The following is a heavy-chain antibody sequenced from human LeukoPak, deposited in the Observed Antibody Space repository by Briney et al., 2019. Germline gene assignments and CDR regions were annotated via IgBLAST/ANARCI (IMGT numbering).Heavy chain of an antibody. V-gene: IGHV4-34*01. CDR1: GGSFSDYY. CDR3: ARGLGSGSYLSWFDP. Sequence: SETLSLTCAVYGGSFSDYYWSWIRQPPGKGLEWIGEINHSGSTNYNPSLKSRVTISVDTSKNQFSLKLSSVTAADTAVYYCARGLGSGSYLSWFDPWGQGTLVTVSS. D-gene: IGHD3-10*01. J-gene: IGHJ5*02. CDR2: INHSGST.